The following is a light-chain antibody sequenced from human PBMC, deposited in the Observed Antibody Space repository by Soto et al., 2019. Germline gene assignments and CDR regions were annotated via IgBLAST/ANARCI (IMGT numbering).Light chain of an antibody. CDR3: QQYDNLLSLT. J-gene: IGKJ4*01. Sequence: DIQMTQSPSSLSASVGDRVTITCQASQDISNYLHWYQQKPGKAPKLLIYDASNLETGVPSRFSGSGSGTDFTFTISSLQPEDIATYYCQQYDNLLSLTFGGGTKVGIK. CDR2: DAS. V-gene: IGKV1-33*01. CDR1: QDISNY.